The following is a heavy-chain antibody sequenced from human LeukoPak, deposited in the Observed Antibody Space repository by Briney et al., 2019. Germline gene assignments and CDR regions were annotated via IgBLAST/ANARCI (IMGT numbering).Heavy chain of an antibody. CDR1: GGSISSYY. V-gene: IGHV4-4*07. D-gene: IGHD3-10*01. CDR3: ASWVFDGSGSYFYY. Sequence: PSETLSLTCTVSGGSISSYYWSWIRQPAGKGLEWIGRIYTSGSTNYNPSLKSRVTISVDTSKNQFSLKLSSVTAADTAVYYCASWVFDGSGSYFYYWGQGTLVTVSS. CDR2: IYTSGST. J-gene: IGHJ4*02.